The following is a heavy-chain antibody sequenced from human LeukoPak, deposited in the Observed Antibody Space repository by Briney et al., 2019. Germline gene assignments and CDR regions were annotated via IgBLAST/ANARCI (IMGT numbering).Heavy chain of an antibody. CDR2: ISGSGLTT. V-gene: IGHV3-23*01. Sequence: GGSLRLSCAASGFSFSSYAMSWVRQAPGKGLEWVPTISGSGLTTYFADSVEGRFTFSRDNSKNTLFLEMNSLRAEDTAVYYCAKASETSGGSCYPSLGSWGQGILVTVSS. D-gene: IGHD2-15*01. J-gene: IGHJ5*02. CDR3: AKASETSGGSCYPSLGS. CDR1: GFSFSSYA.